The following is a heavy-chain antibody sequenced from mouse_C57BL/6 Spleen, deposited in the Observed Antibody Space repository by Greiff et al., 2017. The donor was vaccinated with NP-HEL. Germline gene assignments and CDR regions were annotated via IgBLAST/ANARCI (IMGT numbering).Heavy chain of an antibody. J-gene: IGHJ3*01. V-gene: IGHV1-26*01. D-gene: IGHD2-5*01. CDR1: GYTFTDYY. CDR3: ASSPYSNYFAWFAY. CDR2: INPNNGGT. Sequence: VQLQQSGPELVKPGASVKISCKASGYTFTDYYMNWVKQSHGKSLEWIGDINPNNGGTSYNQKFKGKATLTVDKSSSTAYMELRSLTSEDSAVYYCASSPYSNYFAWFAYWGQGTLVTVSA.